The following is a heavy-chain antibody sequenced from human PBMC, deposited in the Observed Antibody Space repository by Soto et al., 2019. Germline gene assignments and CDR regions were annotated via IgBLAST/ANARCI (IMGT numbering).Heavy chain of an antibody. D-gene: IGHD6-19*01. V-gene: IGHV1-69*13. J-gene: IGHJ6*02. CDR2: IIPIFGTA. CDR3: ARVSDSSGWYPYYYYGMDV. Sequence: GASVKVSCKASGGTFSSYAISWVRQAPGQGLEWMGGIIPIFGTANYAQKFQGRVTITADESTSTAYMELSSLRSEDTAVYYCARVSDSSGWYPYYYYGMDVRGQGTTVTVSS. CDR1: GGTFSSYA.